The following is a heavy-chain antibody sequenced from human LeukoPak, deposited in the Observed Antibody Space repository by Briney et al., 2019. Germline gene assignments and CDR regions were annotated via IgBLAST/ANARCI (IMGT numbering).Heavy chain of an antibody. J-gene: IGHJ4*02. CDR1: GFTFSSYG. CDR2: ISYDGSNK. CDR3: AKDVEGYYDFWSGYLNY. D-gene: IGHD3-3*01. V-gene: IGHV3-30*18. Sequence: GSLRLSCAASGFTFSSYGMHWVRQAPGKGLEWVAVISYDGSNKYYADSVKGRFTISRDNSKNTLYLQMNSLRAEDTAVYYCAKDVEGYYDFWSGYLNYWGQGTLVTVSS.